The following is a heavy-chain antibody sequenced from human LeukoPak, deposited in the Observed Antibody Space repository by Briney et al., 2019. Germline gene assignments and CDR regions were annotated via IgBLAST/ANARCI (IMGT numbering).Heavy chain of an antibody. CDR3: ARRDCSGGTCYAY. J-gene: IGHJ4*02. V-gene: IGHV5-51*01. Sequence: KVACKASGYTFTSYGISWVRQMPGKGLEWMGIIYPGDSDTRYSPSFEGQVTISADKSISTAYLQWRSLKASDTAMYYCARRDCSGGTCYAYWGQGTLVTVSS. CDR2: IYPGDSDT. D-gene: IGHD2-15*01. CDR1: GYTFTSYG.